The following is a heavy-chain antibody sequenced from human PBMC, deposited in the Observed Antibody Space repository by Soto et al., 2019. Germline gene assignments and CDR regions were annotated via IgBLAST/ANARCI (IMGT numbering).Heavy chain of an antibody. CDR1: GFTFSDYY. Sequence: XASLRLSCSASGFTFSDYYMSWIRQAPGKGLEWVSYIISSGSTIYYADSVKDRFTIPRDNAKSALYLQMNSLRAEDTVVDYCARQYCHRDAFDIWGQGRMVTVSS. CDR2: IISSGSTI. V-gene: IGHV3-11*01. D-gene: IGHD2-21*02. CDR3: ARQYCHRDAFDI. J-gene: IGHJ3*02.